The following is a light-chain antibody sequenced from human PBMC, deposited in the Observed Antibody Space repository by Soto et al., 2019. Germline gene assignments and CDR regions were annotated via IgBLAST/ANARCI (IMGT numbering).Light chain of an antibody. V-gene: IGKV3-20*01. CDR3: QQYGSSPPT. CDR1: QSVSTNY. J-gene: IGKJ1*01. Sequence: EIVLTQSPGTLSLSPGERATLSCRASQSVSTNYLAWYQRKPGQAPRLLIYGASSRATDIPNRFSGRGCGTDLTLTITRLKAEDFAVYYCQQYGSSPPTFGQGTKVEIK. CDR2: GAS.